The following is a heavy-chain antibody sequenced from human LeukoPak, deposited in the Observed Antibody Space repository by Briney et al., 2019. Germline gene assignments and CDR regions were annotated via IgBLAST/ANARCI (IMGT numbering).Heavy chain of an antibody. J-gene: IGHJ4*02. V-gene: IGHV4-34*01. CDR1: GGSFSGYY. Sequence: PSETLSLTCAVYGGSFSGYYWSWIRQPPGKGLEWIGEINHSGSTNYNPSLKSRVTISVDTSKNQFSLKPSSVTAADTAVYYCARDRIAAAGGFDYWGQGTLVTVSS. D-gene: IGHD6-13*01. CDR2: INHSGST. CDR3: ARDRIAAAGGFDY.